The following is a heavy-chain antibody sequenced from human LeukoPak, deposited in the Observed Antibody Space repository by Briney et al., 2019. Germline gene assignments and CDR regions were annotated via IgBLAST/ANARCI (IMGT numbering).Heavy chain of an antibody. J-gene: IGHJ5*02. CDR1: GYTFTTYG. CDR3: ARSPPSVFLAKRYYYDSSGISTGWFDP. Sequence: ASVKVSCKASGYTFTTYGISWVRHAPGQGLEWMGWICAYNGITNSAQTLQGTVAMTTDTSTSTASMYLRSLRSAATRMYYCARSPPSVFLAKRYYYDSSGISTGWFDPWGQGTLVTVSS. D-gene: IGHD3-22*01. CDR2: ICAYNGIT. V-gene: IGHV1-18*01.